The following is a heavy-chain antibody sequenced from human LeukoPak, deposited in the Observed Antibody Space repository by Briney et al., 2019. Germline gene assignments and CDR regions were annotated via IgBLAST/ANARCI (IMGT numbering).Heavy chain of an antibody. CDR3: TTEDAKYYDFWSGYPQDFDY. D-gene: IGHD3-3*01. V-gene: IGHV3-15*01. CDR2: IKSKTDGGTT. CDR1: GFTFSNAW. Sequence: GGSLRLSCAASGFTFSNAWMSWVRQAPGKGLEWVGRIKSKTDGGTTDYAAPVKGRFTISRDDSKNTLYLQMNSLKTEDTAVYYCTTEDAKYYDFWSGYPQDFDYWGQGTLVTVSS. J-gene: IGHJ4*02.